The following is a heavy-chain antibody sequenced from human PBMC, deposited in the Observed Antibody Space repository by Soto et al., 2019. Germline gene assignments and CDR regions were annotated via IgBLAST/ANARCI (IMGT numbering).Heavy chain of an antibody. CDR2: IIPIFGTA. D-gene: IGHD3-10*01. CDR1: GGTFSSYA. CDR3: ARDLGITMVRGALDYYYYGMDV. V-gene: IGHV1-69*13. J-gene: IGHJ6*04. Sequence: SVKVSCKASGGTFSSYAISWVRQAPGQGLEWMGGIIPIFGTANYAQKFQGRVTITADESTSTAYMELSSLRSEDTAVYYCARDLGITMVRGALDYYYYGMDVWGKGTTVTVSS.